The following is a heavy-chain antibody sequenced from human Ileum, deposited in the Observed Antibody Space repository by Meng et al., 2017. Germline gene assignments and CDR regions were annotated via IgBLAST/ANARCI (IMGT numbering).Heavy chain of an antibody. J-gene: IGHJ4*02. Sequence: QVQRQQSGPGMGKPSPTLSRTCAVSGGSVSSNIAAWNWIRQSPLRGLEWLGRTYYRSKWYSEYAVSVKSRISITPDTSKNQFSLQMNSVTPEDTAVYYCASGSGSLDYWGPGTLVTVSS. CDR2: TYYRSKWYS. D-gene: IGHD3-3*01. V-gene: IGHV6-1*01. CDR3: ASGSGSLDY. CDR1: GGSVSSNIAA.